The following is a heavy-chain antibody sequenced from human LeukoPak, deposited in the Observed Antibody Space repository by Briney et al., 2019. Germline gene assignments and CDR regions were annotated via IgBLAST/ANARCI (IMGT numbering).Heavy chain of an antibody. V-gene: IGHV4-38-2*02. CDR1: GDSISTGPISSGYY. Sequence: SETLSLTCKVSGDSISTGPISSGYYWGWIRQPPGKGLEWVGSIYHSGSTYYNPSLKSRVTISLDTSKNQFSLKLSSVTAADTAVYYCARDSFTGFLEWTLAFDYWGQGALVTVSS. CDR3: ARDSFTGFLEWTLAFDY. J-gene: IGHJ4*02. D-gene: IGHD3-3*01. CDR2: IYHSGST.